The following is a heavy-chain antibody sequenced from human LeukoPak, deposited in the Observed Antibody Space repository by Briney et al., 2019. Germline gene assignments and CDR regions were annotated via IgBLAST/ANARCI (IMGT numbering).Heavy chain of an antibody. CDR1: GYTFTNYP. D-gene: IGHD3-22*01. CDR2: TNPNTANP. J-gene: IGHJ3*02. CDR3: ARGAKDSSGYSPTYAFDI. Sequence: ASVKVSCKASGYTFTNYPINWVRQAPGQGLEWMGWTNPNTANPTYAQDFTGRFVFSLDTSVNTAYLQISSLKAEDTAVYYCARGAKDSSGYSPTYAFDIWGQGTMVTVSS. V-gene: IGHV7-4-1*02.